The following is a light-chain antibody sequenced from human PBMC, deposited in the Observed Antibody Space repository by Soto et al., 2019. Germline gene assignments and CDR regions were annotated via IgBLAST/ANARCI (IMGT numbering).Light chain of an antibody. J-gene: IGKJ1*01. CDR3: QQYNNWPRT. V-gene: IGKV3-15*01. CDR1: QSVSSN. CDR2: GAS. Sequence: EIVLTQSPDTLSLSPGERATLSCRASQSVSSNLAWYQQKPGQAPRLLIYGASTRATGTPARFSGSGSGTEFTLTISSLQSEDFAVYYCQQYNNWPRTFGQGTKVDIK.